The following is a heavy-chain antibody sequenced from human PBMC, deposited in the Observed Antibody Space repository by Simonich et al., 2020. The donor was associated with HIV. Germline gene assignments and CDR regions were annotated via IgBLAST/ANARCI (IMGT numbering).Heavy chain of an antibody. CDR3: ARQSGYVDAFDT. D-gene: IGHD5-12*01. Sequence: IKSRGTISVDTSKNQFSLKLTSVTAADTAVYYCARQSGYVDAFDTWGQGTMVTVSS. J-gene: IGHJ3*02. V-gene: IGHV4-39*01.